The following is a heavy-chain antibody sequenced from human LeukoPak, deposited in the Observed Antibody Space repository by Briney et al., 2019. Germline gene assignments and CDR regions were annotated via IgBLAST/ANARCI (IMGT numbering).Heavy chain of an antibody. V-gene: IGHV1-18*01. CDR3: ARDGAYYEPTTVTRPFDY. Sequence: ASVKVSCKASGYTFTSYGISWVRQAPGQGLEWMGWISAYNGNTNYAQKLQGRVTMTTDTSTSTAYMEPRSLRSEDTAVYYCARDGAYYEPTTVTRPFDYWGQGTLVTVSS. CDR1: GYTFTSYG. D-gene: IGHD4-17*01. J-gene: IGHJ4*02. CDR2: ISAYNGNT.